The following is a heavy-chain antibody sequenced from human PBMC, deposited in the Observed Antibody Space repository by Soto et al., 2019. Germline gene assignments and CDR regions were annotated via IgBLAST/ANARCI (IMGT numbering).Heavy chain of an antibody. CDR3: ARAYPESTYYDFWSGYGY. J-gene: IGHJ4*02. CDR2: MNPNSGNT. V-gene: IGHV1-8*01. D-gene: IGHD3-3*01. Sequence: GASVKVSCKASGYSFTSYDINWVRQATGQGLEWMGWMNPNSGNTGYAQKFQGRVTMTRNTSISTAYMELSSLRSEDTAVYYCARAYPESTYYDFWSGYGYWGQGTLVTVPS. CDR1: GYSFTSYD.